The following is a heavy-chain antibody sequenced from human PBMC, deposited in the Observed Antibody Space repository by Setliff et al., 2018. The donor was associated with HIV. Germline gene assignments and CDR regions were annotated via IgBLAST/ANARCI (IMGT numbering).Heavy chain of an antibody. V-gene: IGHV4-39*01. CDR2: IYYTGST. J-gene: IGHJ6*03. D-gene: IGHD6-13*01. CDR3: ARGARLLAGYSDRWDYYYMGV. Sequence: KPSETLSLTCTVSGASISSSSHHWAWIRQPPGKGLEYIGNIYYTGSTHHNPSLESRVATSVDTSKNQFSLKVNSVTAADTAVYYCARGARLLAGYSDRWDYYYMGVWGKGTTVTVSS. CDR1: GASISSSSHH.